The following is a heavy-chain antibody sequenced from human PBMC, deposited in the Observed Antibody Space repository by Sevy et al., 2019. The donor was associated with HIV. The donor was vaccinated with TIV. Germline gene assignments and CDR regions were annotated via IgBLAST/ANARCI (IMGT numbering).Heavy chain of an antibody. D-gene: IGHD1-26*01. Sequence: SETLSLTCTVSGGSISSYYWSWIRQPPGKGLEWIGYIYYSGSTNYNPSLKSRVTISVDTSKNQFSLKLSSATSADTAVYYCAMPGYSGSYFDYWGQGTLVTVSS. CDR3: AMPGYSGSYFDY. J-gene: IGHJ4*02. V-gene: IGHV4-59*01. CDR2: IYYSGST. CDR1: GGSISSYY.